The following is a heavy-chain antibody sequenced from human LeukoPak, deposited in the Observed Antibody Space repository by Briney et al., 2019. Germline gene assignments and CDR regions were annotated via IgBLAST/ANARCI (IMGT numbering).Heavy chain of an antibody. J-gene: IGHJ4*02. CDR2: IRYDGSNK. CDR1: GFTFSSYG. Sequence: PGGSLRLSCAASGFTFSSYGMHWVRQAPGKGLEWVAFIRYDGSNKYYADSVKGRFTISRDNSKNTLYLQMNSLRAEDTAVYYCAKDRPIVVLITTDLDYWGQGTLVTVSS. V-gene: IGHV3-30*02. CDR3: AKDRPIVVLITTDLDY. D-gene: IGHD3-22*01.